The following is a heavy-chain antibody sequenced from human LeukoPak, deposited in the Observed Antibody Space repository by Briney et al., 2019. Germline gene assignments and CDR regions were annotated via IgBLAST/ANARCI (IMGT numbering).Heavy chain of an antibody. CDR3: ATYSSLNRREFQY. J-gene: IGHJ1*01. CDR2: IKQDRSDK. Sequence: GGSLSLSCAASGFTFSSYWMSGAGQAPGKGLEGVANIKQDRSDKYYVHYVKGRFTISRDNAKNSLYLQMNSLRAEDTAVYYCATYSSLNRREFQYWGQGTLLTVSS. CDR1: GFTFSSYW. V-gene: IGHV3-7*01. D-gene: IGHD3-22*01.